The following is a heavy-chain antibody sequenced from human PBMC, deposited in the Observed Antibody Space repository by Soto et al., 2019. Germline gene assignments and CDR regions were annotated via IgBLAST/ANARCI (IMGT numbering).Heavy chain of an antibody. CDR1: GFTFSSYA. CDR2: VSGSGGST. CDR3: AKPPDYNWNDY. Sequence: EVQLLESGGGLVQPGGSLRLSCAASGFTFSSYAMRWVRQAPGQGLEWISAVSGSGGSTYYADSVKGRFTISRDNSKDTLYLQMNNLRAEDTAVYYCAKPPDYNWNDYWGQGTLVTVSS. D-gene: IGHD1-20*01. J-gene: IGHJ4*02. V-gene: IGHV3-23*01.